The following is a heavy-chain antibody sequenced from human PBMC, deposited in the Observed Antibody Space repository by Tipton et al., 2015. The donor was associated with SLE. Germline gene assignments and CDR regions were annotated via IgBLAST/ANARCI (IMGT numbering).Heavy chain of an antibody. CDR2: INHSGST. Sequence: LRLSCAVYGGSFSGYYWSWIRQPPGKGLEWIGEINHSGSTNYNPSLKSRVTISVDTSKNQFSLKLSSVTAADTAVYYCARDQGIWSPPMDWGQGTLVTVSS. J-gene: IGHJ4*02. CDR3: ARDQGIWSPPMD. V-gene: IGHV4-34*09. D-gene: IGHD2-15*01. CDR1: GGSFSGYY.